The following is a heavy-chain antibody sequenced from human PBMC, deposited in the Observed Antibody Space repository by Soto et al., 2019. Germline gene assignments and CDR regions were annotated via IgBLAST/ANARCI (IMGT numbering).Heavy chain of an antibody. Sequence: SETLSLTCPLSAVSVSSGGYYYGWIPQPRGKGLVWISSFFIGENTSHSTSLKSRVTISVDTSKNQFSLKLSSVSGEDAAVYFCTRRDGLDIDYYYWGQGILVTVSS. CDR1: AVSVSSGGYY. CDR2: FFIGENT. D-gene: IGHD2-21*02. J-gene: IGHJ4*02. CDR3: TRRDGLDIDYYY. V-gene: IGHV4-39*01.